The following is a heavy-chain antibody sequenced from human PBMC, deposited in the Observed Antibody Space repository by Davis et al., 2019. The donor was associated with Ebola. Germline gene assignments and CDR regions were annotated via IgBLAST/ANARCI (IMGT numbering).Heavy chain of an antibody. J-gene: IGHJ3*02. D-gene: IGHD2-2*02. CDR1: GYTFTSYA. V-gene: IGHV1-3*01. CDR3: ARGDDCSSTSCYSLSAFDI. Sequence: ASVKVSCKASGYTFTSYAMHWVRQAPGQRLEWMGWINAGNGNTKYSQKFQGRVTITRDTSASTAYMELSSLRSEDTAVYYCARGDDCSSTSCYSLSAFDIWGQGTMVTVSS. CDR2: INAGNGNT.